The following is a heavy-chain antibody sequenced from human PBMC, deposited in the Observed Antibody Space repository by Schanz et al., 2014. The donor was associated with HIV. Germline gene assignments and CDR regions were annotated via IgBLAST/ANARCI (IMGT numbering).Heavy chain of an antibody. CDR2: IIPLFGTA. Sequence: QVQLVQSGAEVQKPGSSVKVSCKASGGTFMTYAISWVRQAPGQGLEWMGGIIPLFGTANYAQKFQGRVTITADESTSTAYMELSSLRSEDTAVYYCARSRYGDYPYYFDYWGQGTLVTVSS. CDR1: GGTFMTYA. J-gene: IGHJ4*02. D-gene: IGHD4-17*01. V-gene: IGHV1-69*01. CDR3: ARSRYGDYPYYFDY.